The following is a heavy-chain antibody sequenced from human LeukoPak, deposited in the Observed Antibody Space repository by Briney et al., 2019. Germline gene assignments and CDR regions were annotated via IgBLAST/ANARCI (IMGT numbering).Heavy chain of an antibody. D-gene: IGHD3-3*01. CDR2: IYYSGST. CDR1: GGSLSSSSYY. J-gene: IGHJ4*02. CDR3: ARLETYYDFWSGPIVFDY. Sequence: SETLSLTCTVSGGSLSSSSYYWGWIRQPPGKGLEWNGCIYYSGSTYYNPSLKSRVTISVDTSKNHFSLKLSSVTAADTAVYYCARLETYYDFWSGPIVFDYWGQGTLVTVSS. V-gene: IGHV4-39*02.